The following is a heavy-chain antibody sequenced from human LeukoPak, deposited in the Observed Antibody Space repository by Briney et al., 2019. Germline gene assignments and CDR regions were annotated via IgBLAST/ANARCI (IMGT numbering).Heavy chain of an antibody. Sequence: ASVKVSCKASGYTFTSYGISWVRQAPGQGLEWMVWISAYNGNTNYAQKLQGRVTMTTDTSTSTAYMELRSLRSDDTAVYYCARTNYYDSSDYFDYWGQGTLVTVSS. CDR1: GYTFTSYG. CDR2: ISAYNGNT. D-gene: IGHD3-22*01. CDR3: ARTNYYDSSDYFDY. J-gene: IGHJ4*02. V-gene: IGHV1-18*01.